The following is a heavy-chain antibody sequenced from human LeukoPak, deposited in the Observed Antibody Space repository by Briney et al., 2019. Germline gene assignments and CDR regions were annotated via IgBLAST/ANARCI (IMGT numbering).Heavy chain of an antibody. Sequence: ASVNVSCKASGYTFNNYGISWVRQAPGQGLEWMGWVTSYNGDTNYAQKFQGRVTMSTDTSTSTAHMELRSLRFDDTAIYYCAKDWHILTGRNCFDPWGQGTLVTVSS. J-gene: IGHJ5*02. CDR3: AKDWHILTGRNCFDP. D-gene: IGHD3-9*01. CDR2: VTSYNGDT. V-gene: IGHV1-18*01. CDR1: GYTFNNYG.